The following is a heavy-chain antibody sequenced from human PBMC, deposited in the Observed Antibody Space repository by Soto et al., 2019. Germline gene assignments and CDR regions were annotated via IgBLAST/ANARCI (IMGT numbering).Heavy chain of an antibody. J-gene: IGHJ4*02. V-gene: IGHV4-59*01. Sequence: LSLTCSVSGGSIIGSYWSWIRQSPGKGLEWLGYVYYTGSTNYSPSLRSRVSISVDTSKNEFSLRLSSVTAADTAVYFCARSVAVPGAHIDYWGQGTQVTVSS. D-gene: IGHD6-19*01. CDR3: ARSVAVPGAHIDY. CDR1: GGSIIGSY. CDR2: VYYTGST.